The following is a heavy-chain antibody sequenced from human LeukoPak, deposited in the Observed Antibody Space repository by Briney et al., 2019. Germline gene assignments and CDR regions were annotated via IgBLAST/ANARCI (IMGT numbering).Heavy chain of an antibody. CDR3: ATGSGYYYDH. J-gene: IGHJ4*02. Sequence: PGGSLRLSCAASGFTFSNYYMHWVRQAPGKGLEWVAVVHHDGSERYYADSVKGRFTISRDNSKNTLYVQMDSLRVEDTAVYYCATGSGYYYDHWGQGTQVTVSS. D-gene: IGHD3-22*01. V-gene: IGHV3-30*02. CDR1: GFTFSNYY. CDR2: VHHDGSER.